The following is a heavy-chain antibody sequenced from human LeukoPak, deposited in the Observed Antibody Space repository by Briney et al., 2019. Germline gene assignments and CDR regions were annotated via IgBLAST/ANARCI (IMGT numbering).Heavy chain of an antibody. J-gene: IGHJ6*02. CDR3: ARVGCSGGSCYYYYYYGMDV. CDR1: GYTFTSYY. V-gene: IGHV1-46*01. D-gene: IGHD2-15*01. Sequence: GASVKVSCKASGYTFTSYYMHWVRQAPGQGLEWMGIINPSGGSTSYAQKFQGRVTMTRDTSTSTVYMELSSLRSEDTAVYYCARVGCSGGSCYYYYYYGMDVWGQGTTVTVSS. CDR2: INPSGGST.